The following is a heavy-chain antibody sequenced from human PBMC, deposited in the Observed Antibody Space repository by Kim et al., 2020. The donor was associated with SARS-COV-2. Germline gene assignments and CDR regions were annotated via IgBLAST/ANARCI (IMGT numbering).Heavy chain of an antibody. Sequence: NYAQKFQGRVTITADESTSTAYMELSSLRSEDTAVYYCARAPRDGGWFDPWGQGTLVTVSS. J-gene: IGHJ5*02. V-gene: IGHV1-69*01. CDR3: ARAPRDGGWFDP.